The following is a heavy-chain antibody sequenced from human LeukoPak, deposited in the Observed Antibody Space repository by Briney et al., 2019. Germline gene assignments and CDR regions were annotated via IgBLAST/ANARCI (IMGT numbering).Heavy chain of an antibody. V-gene: IGHV3-74*01. CDR1: GFTFSTYW. CDR3: TFSSYGDHVGVDAFDI. D-gene: IGHD4-17*01. CDR2: INSDGSST. Sequence: GGSLRPSCAASGFTFSTYWMHWVRQAPGKGLVWVSRINSDGSSTNYADSLKGRFTISRDNAKNTLYLQMNSLRAEDTAVYYCTFSSYGDHVGVDAFDIWGQGTMVTVSS. J-gene: IGHJ3*02.